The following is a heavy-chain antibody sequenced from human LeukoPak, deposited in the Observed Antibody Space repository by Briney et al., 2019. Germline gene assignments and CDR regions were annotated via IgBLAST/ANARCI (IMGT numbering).Heavy chain of an antibody. V-gene: IGHV3-33*01. CDR3: WGAPPTSGGPFPY. J-gene: IGHJ4*01. CDR2: IWSDGNNK. D-gene: IGHD2-15*01. CDR1: GFTFTTFG. Sequence: GGSLRLSCAASGFTFTTFGMHWVRQAPGKGLEWVTFIWSDGNNKYYADSVKGRFTISRDNSKNTLYLQMNNLGAEDTAVYYCWGAPPTSGGPFPYWGQESWSPSPQ.